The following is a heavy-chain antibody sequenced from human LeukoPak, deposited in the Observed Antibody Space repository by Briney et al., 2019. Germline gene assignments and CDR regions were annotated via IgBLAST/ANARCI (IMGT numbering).Heavy chain of an antibody. Sequence: ASVKVSCTASGYTFTIYAMHWVRQAPGQRLEWMGWINPGNGNTKYSQKFQGRVTITRNTSASTAFMELSSLRSEDTAVYSCAKDRGWELRHFDYWGQGTLVTVSS. D-gene: IGHD1-26*01. J-gene: IGHJ4*02. CDR1: GYTFTIYA. CDR3: AKDRGWELRHFDY. CDR2: INPGNGNT. V-gene: IGHV1-3*01.